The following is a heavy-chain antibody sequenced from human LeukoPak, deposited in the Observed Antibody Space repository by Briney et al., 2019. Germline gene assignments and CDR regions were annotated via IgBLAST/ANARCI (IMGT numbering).Heavy chain of an antibody. D-gene: IGHD3-10*01. CDR1: GYTFTSYG. CDR2: ISAYSGNT. J-gene: IGHJ6*02. Sequence: ASVKVSCKASGYTFTSYGISWVRQAPGQGLEWMGWISAYSGNTNYAQKLQGRVTMTTDTSTSTAYMELRSLRSDDTAVYYCARGPLTTMVRGVLDVWGQGTTVTVSS. V-gene: IGHV1-18*01. CDR3: ARGPLTTMVRGVLDV.